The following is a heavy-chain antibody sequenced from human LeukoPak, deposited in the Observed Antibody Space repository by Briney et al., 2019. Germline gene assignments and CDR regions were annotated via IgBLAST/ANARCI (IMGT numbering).Heavy chain of an antibody. V-gene: IGHV5-51*01. Sequence: GESLKISCKGSGYRFTSYWIGWVRQMPGKGLEWMGIIYPGDSDTRYSPSFQGQVTISADKSISTAYLQWSSLKASDTAMYYCARGAYYDFWSGHLPFDYWGQGTLVTVSS. CDR2: IYPGDSDT. CDR1: GYRFTSYW. J-gene: IGHJ4*02. D-gene: IGHD3-3*01. CDR3: ARGAYYDFWSGHLPFDY.